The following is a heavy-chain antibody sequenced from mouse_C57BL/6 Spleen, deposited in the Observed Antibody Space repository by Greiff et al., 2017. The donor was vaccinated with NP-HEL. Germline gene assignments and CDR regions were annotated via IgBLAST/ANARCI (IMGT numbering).Heavy chain of an antibody. D-gene: IGHD1-1*01. CDR3: TRGGLRRSSFYYAMDY. CDR2: ISSGGDYI. CDR1: GFTFSSYA. Sequence: EVKLMESGEGLVKPGGSLKLSCAASGFTFSSYAMSWVRQTPEKRLEWVAYISSGGDYIYYADTVKGRFTISRDNARNTLYLQMSSLKSEDTAMYYCTRGGLRRSSFYYAMDYWGQGTSVTVSS. J-gene: IGHJ4*01. V-gene: IGHV5-9-1*02.